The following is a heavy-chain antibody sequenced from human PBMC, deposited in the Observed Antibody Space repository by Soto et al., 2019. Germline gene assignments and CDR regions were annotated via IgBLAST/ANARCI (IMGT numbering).Heavy chain of an antibody. CDR2: IIPIFGTA. CDR1: GGTFSSYA. V-gene: IGHV1-69*06. CDR3: ARGGSYYDSSGYYRGFGY. J-gene: IGHJ4*02. D-gene: IGHD3-22*01. Sequence: QVQLVQSGAEVKKPGSSVKVSCKASGGTFSSYAISWVRQAPGQGLEWMGGIIPIFGTANYAQKFQGRVTITADKSTSTAYMELSSLRSEDTVVYYCARGGSYYDSSGYYRGFGYWGQGTLVTVSS.